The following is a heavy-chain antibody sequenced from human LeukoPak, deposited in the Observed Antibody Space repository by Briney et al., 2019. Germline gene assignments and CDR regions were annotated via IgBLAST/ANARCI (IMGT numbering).Heavy chain of an antibody. D-gene: IGHD3-22*01. CDR3: ARGPVNYYDSSGYPQHHAEYFQH. V-gene: IGHV1-69*05. CDR2: IIPIFGTA. CDR1: GGTFSSYA. J-gene: IGHJ1*01. Sequence: ASVKVSCKASGGTFSSYAISWVRQAPGQGLEWMGGIIPIFGTANYAQKFQGRVTITTDESTSTAYMELSSPRSEDTAVYYCARGPVNYYDSSGYPQHHAEYFQHWGQGTLVTVSS.